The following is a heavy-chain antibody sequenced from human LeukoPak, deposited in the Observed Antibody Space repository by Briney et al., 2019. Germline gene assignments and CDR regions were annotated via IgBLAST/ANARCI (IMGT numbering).Heavy chain of an antibody. J-gene: IGHJ4*02. CDR2: IYYSGST. CDR1: GGSFSGYY. CDR3: ARVGGYDTYTYDY. Sequence: PSETLSLTCAVYGGSFSGYYWSWIRQPPGKGLEWIGYIYYSGSTNYNPSLKSRVTISVDTSKNQFSLKLSSVTAADTAVYYCARVGGYDTYTYDYWGQGTLVTVSS. V-gene: IGHV4-59*01. D-gene: IGHD5-12*01.